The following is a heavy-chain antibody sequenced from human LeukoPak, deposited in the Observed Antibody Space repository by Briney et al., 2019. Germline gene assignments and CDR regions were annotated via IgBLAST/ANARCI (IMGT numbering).Heavy chain of an antibody. J-gene: IGHJ4*02. CDR3: ARDGLAYCGGDCYSDFDY. V-gene: IGHV3-7*01. CDR1: GFTFNNYW. CDR2: TKQDGSEK. Sequence: PGGSLRLSCAASGFTFNNYWMSWVRQAPGKGLEWVANTKQDGSEKYYVDSVKGRFTISRDNAKNSLYLQMNSLRIEDTAVYYCARDGLAYCGGDCYSDFDYWGQGTLVTVSS. D-gene: IGHD2-21*02.